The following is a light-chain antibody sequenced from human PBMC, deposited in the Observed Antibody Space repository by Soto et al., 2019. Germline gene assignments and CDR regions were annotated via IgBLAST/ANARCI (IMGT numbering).Light chain of an antibody. CDR2: DAT. V-gene: IGKV1-33*01. CDR3: QQYENVPIT. J-gene: IGKJ5*01. Sequence: DIQMIPSPSSLSASVGDRVTISCQASQDINKYLNWYQQKPGKAPKMLIFDATNLETGVPSRFRGSGSGTDFTLTISSLQPEDIATYYCQQYENVPITFGQGTRLEIK. CDR1: QDINKY.